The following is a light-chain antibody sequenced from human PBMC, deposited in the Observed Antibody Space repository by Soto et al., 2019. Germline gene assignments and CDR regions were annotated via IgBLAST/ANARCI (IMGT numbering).Light chain of an antibody. CDR1: QSVTSNY. Sequence: EIVLTQSPGTLSSSPGERATLSCRASQSVTSNYLAWYQQKRVQAPRLLIWGASIRATDLPDRFSGGGSGTDFTLTISRLEAEDFAVYYCHQYGSSPGTFGQGTKVDIK. V-gene: IGKV3-20*01. CDR2: GAS. J-gene: IGKJ1*01. CDR3: HQYGSSPGT.